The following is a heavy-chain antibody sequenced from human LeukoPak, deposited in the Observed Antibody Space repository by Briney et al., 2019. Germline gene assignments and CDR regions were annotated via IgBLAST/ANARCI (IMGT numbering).Heavy chain of an antibody. CDR2: INDDTP. CDR3: AKEHDLWHEEGNWFDT. V-gene: IGHV3-53*01. J-gene: IGHJ5*02. Sequence: PGGSLRLSCAASGFSVSSNYMTWVRQSPGKGLEWVSAINDDTPYYADSVKGRFTVSRDNSKDTLYLQLNSLRAEDTAIYYCAKEHDLWHEEGNWFDTWGQGVLVTVSS. D-gene: IGHD3-3*01. CDR1: GFSVSSNY.